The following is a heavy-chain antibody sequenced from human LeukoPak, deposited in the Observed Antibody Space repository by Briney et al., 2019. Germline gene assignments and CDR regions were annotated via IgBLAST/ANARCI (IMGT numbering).Heavy chain of an antibody. J-gene: IGHJ3*02. CDR2: ISYDGSNK. V-gene: IGHV3-30-3*01. Sequence: PGRSLRLSCAASVFTFSSYAMHWVRQAPGKGLEWVAVISYDGSNKYYADSVKGRFTISRDNSKNTLYLQMNSLRAEDTAVYYCARGHDAFDIWGQGTMVTVSS. CDR3: ARGHDAFDI. CDR1: VFTFSSYA.